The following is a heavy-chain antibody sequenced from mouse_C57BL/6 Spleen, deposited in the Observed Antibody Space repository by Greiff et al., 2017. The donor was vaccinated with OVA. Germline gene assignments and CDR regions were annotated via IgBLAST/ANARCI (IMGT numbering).Heavy chain of an antibody. CDR3: TGCDYYGSSQYYYAMDY. CDR1: GYTFTDYE. Sequence: QVQLQQSGAELVRPGASVTLSCKASGYTFTDYEMHWVKQTPVHGLEWIGAIDPETGGTAYNQKFKGKAILTADKSSSTAYMELRGLTSEDSAVYYCTGCDYYGSSQYYYAMDYWGQGTSVTVSS. D-gene: IGHD1-1*01. V-gene: IGHV1-15*01. J-gene: IGHJ4*01. CDR2: IDPETGGT.